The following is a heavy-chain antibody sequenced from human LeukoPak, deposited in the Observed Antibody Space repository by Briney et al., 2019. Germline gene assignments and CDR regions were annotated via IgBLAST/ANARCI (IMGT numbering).Heavy chain of an antibody. CDR3: ASSKWGTGILDY. CDR1: GYTFTSYG. CDR2: ISAYNGNT. Sequence: GASVKVSCKASGYTFTSYGISWVRQAPGQGLEWMGWISAYNGNTNYAQKLQGRVTMTRNTSISTAYMELSSLRSEDTAVYYCASSKWGTGILDYWGQGTLVTVSS. D-gene: IGHD3-16*01. J-gene: IGHJ4*02. V-gene: IGHV1-18*01.